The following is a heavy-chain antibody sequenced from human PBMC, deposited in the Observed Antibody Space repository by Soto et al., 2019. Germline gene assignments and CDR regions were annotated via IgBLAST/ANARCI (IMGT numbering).Heavy chain of an antibody. CDR1: GFTFTSYT. D-gene: IGHD1-26*01. CDR2: ISFDGSNK. J-gene: IGHJ4*02. CDR3: ARAKSGSYHWSGYFDY. Sequence: QVQLVESGGGVVQPGRSLRLSCAASGFTFTSYTIHWVRQAPGKGLEWVAVISFDGSNKYYADSVKGRFTISRDNSKNTLYLQVNSLRVEDTAVYFCARAKSGSYHWSGYFDYWGQTTLVTVSS. V-gene: IGHV3-30-3*01.